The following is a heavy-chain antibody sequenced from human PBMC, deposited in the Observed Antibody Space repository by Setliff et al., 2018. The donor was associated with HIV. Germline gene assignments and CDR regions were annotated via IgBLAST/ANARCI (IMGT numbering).Heavy chain of an antibody. CDR3: GTAMYYYYGLDV. V-gene: IGHV4-4*02. J-gene: IGHJ6*02. Sequence: SETLSLTCAVSGGSISSRNWWSWVRQPPGKGLEWIGRIYTSGTTNYNPSLESRVTISVDTSKNQFSLKLSSVTAADAAVYYCGTAMYYYYGLDVWGQGIRVTVSS. D-gene: IGHD2-2*01. CDR1: GGSISSRNW. CDR2: IYTSGTT.